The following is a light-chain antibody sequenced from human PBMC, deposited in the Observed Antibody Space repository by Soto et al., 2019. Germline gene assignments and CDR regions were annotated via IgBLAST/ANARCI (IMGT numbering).Light chain of an antibody. J-gene: IGLJ1*01. Sequence: SYELSQPTSVSVAPGQTARITCAGNNLGSKSVHWYQQRPGQAPVLVVYDDSDRPSGIPERFSGSNSGNTATLTISRVEAGDEADYFCQVWESSSDHFVFATGTKVTVL. CDR1: NLGSKS. V-gene: IGLV3-21*02. CDR2: DDS. CDR3: QVWESSSDHFV.